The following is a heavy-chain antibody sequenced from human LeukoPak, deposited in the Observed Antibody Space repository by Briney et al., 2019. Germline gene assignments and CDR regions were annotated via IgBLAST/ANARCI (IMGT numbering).Heavy chain of an antibody. CDR2: IYTSGST. CDR1: GGSISSYY. V-gene: IGHV4-4*07. CDR3: ARVRQAVAAPGFASDI. J-gene: IGHJ3*02. D-gene: IGHD6-19*01. Sequence: SETLSLTCTVSGGSISSYYWSWIRQPAGKGLEWIGRIYTSGSTNYNPSLKSRVTMSVDTSKNQFSLKLSSVTAADTAVYYCARVRQAVAAPGFASDIWGQGTMVTVSS.